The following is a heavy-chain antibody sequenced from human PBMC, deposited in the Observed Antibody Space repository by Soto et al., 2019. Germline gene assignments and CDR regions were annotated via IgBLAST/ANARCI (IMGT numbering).Heavy chain of an antibody. CDR1: GFTFRTYG. J-gene: IGHJ4*01. Sequence: QVQLVESGGGVVQPGRSLRLSCTASGFTFRTYGMHWVRQAPGKGLEWVALISYDGRNEYNVDTVKGRVTISRDNSNNTLYWPMNSLRVEDTALYYGAKDATSSGWFAAPDHWGQGTLVIVSS. CDR3: AKDATSSGWFAAPDH. D-gene: IGHD6-19*01. CDR2: ISYDGRNE. V-gene: IGHV3-30*18.